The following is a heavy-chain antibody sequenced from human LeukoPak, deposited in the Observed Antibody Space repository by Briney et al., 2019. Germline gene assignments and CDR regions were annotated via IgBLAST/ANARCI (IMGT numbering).Heavy chain of an antibody. CDR2: ISSSSSDT. J-gene: IGHJ4*02. Sequence: PGGALRLSYAASGFTFTDLYMSWIRQAPGKGLQWLSYISSSSSDTSYADSVRGRFTISRDNAKKSVYLQMNSLRAEDTAIYYRVKSAARNGGNWGQGTLVTVSS. D-gene: IGHD2-8*01. CDR1: GFTFTDLY. V-gene: IGHV3-11*06. CDR3: VKSAARNGGN.